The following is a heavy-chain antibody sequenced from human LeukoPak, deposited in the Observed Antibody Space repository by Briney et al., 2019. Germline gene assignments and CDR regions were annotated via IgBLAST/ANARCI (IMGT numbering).Heavy chain of an antibody. V-gene: IGHV3-9*01. J-gene: IGHJ3*02. D-gene: IGHD4-17*01. Sequence: PGGSLRLSCAASGFTFSSYAMSWVRQAPGKGLEWVSGISWNSGSIGYADSVKGRFTISRDNAKNSLYLQMNSLRAEDTALYYCAKSRSDYVPRQDAFDIWGQGTMVTVSS. CDR1: GFTFSSYA. CDR2: ISWNSGSI. CDR3: AKSRSDYVPRQDAFDI.